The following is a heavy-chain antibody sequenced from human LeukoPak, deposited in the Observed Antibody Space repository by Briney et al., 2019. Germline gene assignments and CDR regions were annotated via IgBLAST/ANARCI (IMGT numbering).Heavy chain of an antibody. D-gene: IGHD3-22*01. Sequence: GASVKVSYKTSGYTFTNYDMNWVRQAPGQGLEWMGWISPYNGNTNYAQKFQGRVTLTTDTSTSTAYMELRSLRSDDTAVYYCARGPHERSGYPDDWGQGTLVTVSS. CDR2: ISPYNGNT. J-gene: IGHJ4*02. CDR1: GYTFTNYD. CDR3: ARGPHERSGYPDD. V-gene: IGHV1-18*01.